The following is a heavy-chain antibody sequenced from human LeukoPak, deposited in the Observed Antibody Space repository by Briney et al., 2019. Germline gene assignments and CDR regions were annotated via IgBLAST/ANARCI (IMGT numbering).Heavy chain of an antibody. CDR3: ARGGVDYYDSSGYYFSYFDY. Sequence: GGSLRLSCAASGFSFSNYAMTWVRQAPGKGLEWVSYISSSSSTMYYADSVKGRFTISRDSAKNSLYLQMNSLRVEDTAVYYCARGGVDYYDSSGYYFSYFDYWGQGTLVTVSS. CDR2: ISSSSSTM. D-gene: IGHD3-22*01. V-gene: IGHV3-48*01. J-gene: IGHJ4*02. CDR1: GFSFSNYA.